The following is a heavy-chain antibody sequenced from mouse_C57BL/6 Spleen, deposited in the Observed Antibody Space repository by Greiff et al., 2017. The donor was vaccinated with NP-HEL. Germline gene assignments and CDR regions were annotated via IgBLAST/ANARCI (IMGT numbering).Heavy chain of an antibody. V-gene: IGHV1-69*01. J-gene: IGHJ2*01. Sequence: QVQLQQPGAELVMPGASVKLSCKASGYTFTSYWMHWVKQRPGQGLEWIGEIDPSDSYTNYNQKFKGKATLTVDTSSSTAYMQLSSLTSEDSAVYYCARGAYYSNPHYFDYWGQGTTLTVSS. D-gene: IGHD2-5*01. CDR3: ARGAYYSNPHYFDY. CDR1: GYTFTSYW. CDR2: IDPSDSYT.